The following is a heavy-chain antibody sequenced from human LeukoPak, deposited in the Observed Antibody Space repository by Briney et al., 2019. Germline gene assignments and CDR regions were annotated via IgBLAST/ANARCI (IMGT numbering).Heavy chain of an antibody. D-gene: IGHD3-22*01. CDR1: GYTFTTYG. CDR3: ARYYDSENWFDP. V-gene: IGHV1-18*01. Sequence: ASVKVSCKASGYTFTTYGITWVRQAPGQGLEWMGWISAYNGNTNYAQKFQGRVTLTTDTSTSTAYMELRSLRPDDTAVYYCARYYDSENWFDPWGQGTLVTVSS. J-gene: IGHJ5*02. CDR2: ISAYNGNT.